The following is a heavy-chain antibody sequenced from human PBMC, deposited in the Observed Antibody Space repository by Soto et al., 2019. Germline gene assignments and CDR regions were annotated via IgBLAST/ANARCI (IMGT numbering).Heavy chain of an antibody. CDR1: GGSINNGNS. CDR2: IYHSGRT. J-gene: IGHJ6*02. Sequence: QVQLQESGPGLVKPSGTLSLTCDVSGGSINNGNSWSWVRQSPARGLEWIGEIYHSGRTDYNPSLKGRVTISLNRSKNQFSLELSSVAAADTGIYYYAGSYCSGGRCHSYVMEIWGQGTKVTVS. D-gene: IGHD6-19*01. V-gene: IGHV4-4*02. CDR3: AGSYCSGGRCHSYVMEI.